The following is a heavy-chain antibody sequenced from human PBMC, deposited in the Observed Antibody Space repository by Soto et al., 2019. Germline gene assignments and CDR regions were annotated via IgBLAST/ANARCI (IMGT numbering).Heavy chain of an antibody. J-gene: IGHJ5*02. V-gene: IGHV4-39*07. D-gene: IGHD3-3*01. CDR2: IYYSGST. Sequence: SETLSLTCTVSGGSISSSSYYWGWIRQPPGKGLEWIGSIYYSGSTYYNPSLKSRVTISVDTSKNQFSLKLSSVTAADTAVYYCARDSSPPFGVVIHWFDPWGQGTLVTVSS. CDR1: GGSISSSSYY. CDR3: ARDSSPPFGVVIHWFDP.